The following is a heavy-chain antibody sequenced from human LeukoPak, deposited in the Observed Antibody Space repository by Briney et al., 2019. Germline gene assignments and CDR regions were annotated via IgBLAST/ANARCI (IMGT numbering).Heavy chain of an antibody. J-gene: IGHJ4*02. V-gene: IGHV4-34*01. CDR2: INHSGST. D-gene: IGHD7-27*01. CDR3: ASNTGTVFDY. Sequence: PSETLSLTCAVYGGSFSGYYWSWIRQPPGKGLEWIGEINHSGSTNYNPSLKSRVTISVDTSKNQFSLKLSSVTAADTAVYYCASNTGTVFDYWGQGVLVTVSS. CDR1: GGSFSGYY.